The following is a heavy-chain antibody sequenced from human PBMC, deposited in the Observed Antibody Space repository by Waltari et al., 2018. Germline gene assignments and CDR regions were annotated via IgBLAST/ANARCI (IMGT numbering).Heavy chain of an antibody. Sequence: QLQLQESGPGLVKPSETLSLTCTVSGGSISSSSYYWGWIRQPPGKGLEWIGSIYYSGSTYSNPSLNSRVTISVDTSKNQFSLKLSSVTAADTAVYYCASPEGNAFDIWGQGTMVTVSS. D-gene: IGHD3-10*01. CDR1: GGSISSSSYY. J-gene: IGHJ3*02. V-gene: IGHV4-39*01. CDR3: ASPEGNAFDI. CDR2: IYYSGST.